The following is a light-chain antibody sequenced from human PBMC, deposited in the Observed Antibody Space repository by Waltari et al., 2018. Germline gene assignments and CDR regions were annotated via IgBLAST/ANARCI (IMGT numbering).Light chain of an antibody. Sequence: QSALTQPASVSGTPGQSITISFTGTSSDVGNYDLVSWYQQHPGKAPNLLVCGVLKRPSGVSSRFSGSKSCNTASLTISGLQAEDEADYYCCSYAGLGTYVFGSGTKVTVL. CDR1: SSDVGNYDL. CDR2: GVL. V-gene: IGLV2-23*02. J-gene: IGLJ1*01. CDR3: CSYAGLGTYV.